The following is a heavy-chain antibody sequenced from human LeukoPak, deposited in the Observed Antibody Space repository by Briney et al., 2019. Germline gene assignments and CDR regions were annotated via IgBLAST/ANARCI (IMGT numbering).Heavy chain of an antibody. V-gene: IGHV1-18*01. J-gene: IGHJ5*02. D-gene: IGHD6-6*01. CDR1: GYTFTSYG. CDR3: ARDRIPYSSSSQNWFDP. Sequence: ASVKASCKASGYTFTSYGISWVRQAPGQGLEWMGWISAYNGNTNYAQKLQGRVTMTTDTSTSTAYMELRSLRSDDTAVYYCARDRIPYSSSSQNWFDPWGQGTLVTVSS. CDR2: ISAYNGNT.